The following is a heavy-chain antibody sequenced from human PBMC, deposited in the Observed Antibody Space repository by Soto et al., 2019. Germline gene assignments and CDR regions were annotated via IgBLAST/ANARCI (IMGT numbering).Heavy chain of an antibody. Sequence: GGSLRLSCAASGFTFDDYAMHWVRQAPGKGLEWVSGISWNSGSIGYADSVKGRFTISRDNAKNSRYLQMNSLRAEDTALYYCAKDMGDDIVVVPAAMRVGFDYWGQGTLVTVSS. V-gene: IGHV3-9*01. CDR3: AKDMGDDIVVVPAAMRVGFDY. J-gene: IGHJ4*02. CDR2: ISWNSGSI. CDR1: GFTFDDYA. D-gene: IGHD2-2*01.